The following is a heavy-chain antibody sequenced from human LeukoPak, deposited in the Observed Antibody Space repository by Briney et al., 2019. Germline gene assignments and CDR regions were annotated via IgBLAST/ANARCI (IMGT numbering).Heavy chain of an antibody. CDR2: INSDGSST. CDR3: ANSRYDSSGYYGIIGY. D-gene: IGHD3-22*01. J-gene: IGHJ4*02. V-gene: IGHV3-74*01. CDR1: GFIFSSYW. Sequence: GGSLRLSCAASGFIFSSYWMHWVRQAPGKGLVWVSRINSDGSSTSYADSVKGRFTISRDNAKNSLYLQMNSLRAEDTAVYYCANSRYDSSGYYGIIGYWGQGTLVTVSS.